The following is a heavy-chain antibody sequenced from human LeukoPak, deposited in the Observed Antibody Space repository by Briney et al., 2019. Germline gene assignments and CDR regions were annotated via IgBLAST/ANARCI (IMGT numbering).Heavy chain of an antibody. CDR1: GFTFSSSW. V-gene: IGHV3-7*01. J-gene: IGHJ6*03. D-gene: IGHD7-27*01. CDR3: ARSELGYNYHYMDV. Sequence: GGSLRLSCAASGFTFSSSWMTWVRQAPGKGLEWVASIREDGSQKSAVDSVRGRFTIARDNAKNSLYLQMNSLRAEDTAVYYCARSELGYNYHYMDVWGKGTTVTVSS. CDR2: IREDGSQK.